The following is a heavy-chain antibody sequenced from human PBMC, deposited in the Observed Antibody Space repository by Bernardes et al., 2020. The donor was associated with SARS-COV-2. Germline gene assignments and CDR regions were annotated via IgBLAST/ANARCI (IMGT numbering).Heavy chain of an antibody. J-gene: IGHJ4*02. D-gene: IGHD3-16*01. CDR3: AKGLVGGTFGY. V-gene: IGHV3-23*01. CDR2: ISGSGGST. CDR1: GFSFSSYA. Sequence: VGSLRLSCAAPGFSFSSYAMNWVRQAPGKGLEWVSGISGSGGSTYYADSVKGRFTISRDNSKNTLYLQMNSLRAEDTAVYYCAKGLVGGTFGYWGQGTLVTVSS.